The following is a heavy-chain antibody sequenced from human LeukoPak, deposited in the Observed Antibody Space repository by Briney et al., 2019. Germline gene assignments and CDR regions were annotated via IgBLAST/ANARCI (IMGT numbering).Heavy chain of an antibody. J-gene: IGHJ4*02. CDR3: AKTAAILCGGDCYYDY. V-gene: IGHV3-30-3*02. Sequence: GRSLRLSCTASGFIFSSYAMHWVRQAPGKGLEWVAVISFDGTNKYYADSVKGRFTISRDNSRNTLYLQMNSLRAEDTAVYYCAKTAAILCGGDCYYDYWGQGTLVTVSS. CDR1: GFIFSSYA. D-gene: IGHD2-21*02. CDR2: ISFDGTNK.